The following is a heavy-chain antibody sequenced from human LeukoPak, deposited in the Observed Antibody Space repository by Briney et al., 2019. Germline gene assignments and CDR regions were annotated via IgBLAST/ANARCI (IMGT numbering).Heavy chain of an antibody. CDR3: ARHPAYYDILTGAGYYFDY. CDR1: GGSISSSSYY. CDR2: IYYSGGT. J-gene: IGHJ4*02. V-gene: IGHV4-39*01. Sequence: SETLSLTCTVSGGSISSSSYYWGWIRQPPGKGLEWIGSIYYSGGTYYNPSLKSRVTISVDTSKNQFSLKLSSVTAADTAVYYCARHPAYYDILTGAGYYFDYWGQGTLVTVSS. D-gene: IGHD3-9*01.